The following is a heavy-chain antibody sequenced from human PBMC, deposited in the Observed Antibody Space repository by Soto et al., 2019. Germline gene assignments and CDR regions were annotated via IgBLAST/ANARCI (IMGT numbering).Heavy chain of an antibody. D-gene: IGHD5-18*01. Sequence: QVQLVESGGGVVQPGRSLRLSCAASGFTFSSYAMHWVRQAPGKGPEWVAVISYDGRNKYYADSVKGRFTISRDNSDSTLYLQMNSLRTEDTAVYYCARDLARVQLWLPFNDWGQGTLVTVSS. J-gene: IGHJ4*02. CDR2: ISYDGRNK. CDR1: GFTFSSYA. V-gene: IGHV3-30*04. CDR3: ARDLARVQLWLPFND.